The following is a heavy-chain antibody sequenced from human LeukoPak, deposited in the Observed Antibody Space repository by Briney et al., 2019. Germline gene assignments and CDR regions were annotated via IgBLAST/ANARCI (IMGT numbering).Heavy chain of an antibody. CDR3: ARPRRDGYNYDLDF. D-gene: IGHD5-24*01. CDR2: IYSSSRII. J-gene: IGHJ4*02. V-gene: IGHV3-48*04. Sequence: PGGSLRLSCAASGFSFSYYSMNWVRQAPGKGLEWVSYIYSSSRIIHYADSVEGRFTISRDDAKNSVYLQMNSLRVEDTAVYYCARPRRDGYNYDLDFWGQGTLVTVSS. CDR1: GFSFSYYS.